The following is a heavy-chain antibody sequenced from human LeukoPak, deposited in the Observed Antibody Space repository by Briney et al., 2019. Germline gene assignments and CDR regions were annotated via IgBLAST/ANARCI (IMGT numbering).Heavy chain of an antibody. J-gene: IGHJ4*02. Sequence: HPGGSLRLSWVVSGFTFSRYGMTWVRQAPGKGLEWVSHISGSGDVTYHIDSVKGRFTISRDNSKSTLYLQMNSLRVEDTAVYFCAKGSSGKYWGPPEDHWGQGTLVIVSS. D-gene: IGHD2/OR15-2a*01. CDR2: ISGSGDVT. CDR3: AKGSSGKYWGPPEDH. CDR1: GFTFSRYG. V-gene: IGHV3-23*01.